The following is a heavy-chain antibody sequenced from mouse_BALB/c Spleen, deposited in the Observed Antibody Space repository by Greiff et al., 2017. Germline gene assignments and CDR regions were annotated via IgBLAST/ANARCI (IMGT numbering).Heavy chain of an antibody. CDR3: MGSGGKYFDYAMDY. D-gene: IGHD1-1*02. V-gene: IGHV10-1*02. Sequence: EVKLMESGGGLVQPKGSLKLSCAASGFTFNTYAMNWVRQAPGKGLEWVARIRSKSNNYATYYADSVKVRFTISRDDSQSMLYLQMNNLKTEDTAMYYGMGSGGKYFDYAMDYWGQGTSVTVSS. J-gene: IGHJ4*01. CDR2: IRSKSNNYAT. CDR1: GFTFNTYA.